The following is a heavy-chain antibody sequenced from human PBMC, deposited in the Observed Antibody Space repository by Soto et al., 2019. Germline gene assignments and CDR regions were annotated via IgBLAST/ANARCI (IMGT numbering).Heavy chain of an antibody. Sequence: GGSLRLSCAASGFTFSSYAMSWVRQAPGKGMEWVAVISGSGGSTYYADSVKGRFTISRENSKNTLYLQMNSLRAEDAAVYYCAKSYYSVSGNSDYWGQGALVTVSS. CDR2: ISGSGGST. V-gene: IGHV3-23*01. CDR3: AKSYYSVSGNSDY. CDR1: GFTFSSYA. D-gene: IGHD3-10*01. J-gene: IGHJ4*02.